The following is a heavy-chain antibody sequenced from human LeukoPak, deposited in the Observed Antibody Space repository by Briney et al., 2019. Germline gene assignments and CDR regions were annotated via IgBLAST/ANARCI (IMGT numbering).Heavy chain of an antibody. D-gene: IGHD6-6*01. Sequence: GRSLRLSCAASGFTFSSYAMHWVRQAPGKGLEWVAVISHDGSNKYYADSVKGRFTISRDNSKNTLYLQMNSLRAEDTAVYYCARGSGIAARPFSRDYYYYMDVWGKGTTVTVSS. CDR1: GFTFSSYA. CDR3: ARGSGIAARPFSRDYYYYMDV. J-gene: IGHJ6*03. V-gene: IGHV3-30*01. CDR2: ISHDGSNK.